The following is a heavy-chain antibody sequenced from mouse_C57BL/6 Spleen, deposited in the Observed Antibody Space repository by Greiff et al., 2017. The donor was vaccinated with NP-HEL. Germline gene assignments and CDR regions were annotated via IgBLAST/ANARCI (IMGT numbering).Heavy chain of an antibody. CDR1: GFTFSDAW. V-gene: IGHV6-6*01. CDR3: TRALYGSSYEFAY. Sequence: EVKVEESGGGLVQPGGSMKLSCAASGFTFSDAWMDWVRQSPEKGLEWVAEFRNKANNHATYYAESVKGRFTISRDDSKSSVYLQMNSLRAEDTGIYYCTRALYGSSYEFAYWGQGTLVTVSA. CDR2: FRNKANNHAT. D-gene: IGHD1-1*01. J-gene: IGHJ3*01.